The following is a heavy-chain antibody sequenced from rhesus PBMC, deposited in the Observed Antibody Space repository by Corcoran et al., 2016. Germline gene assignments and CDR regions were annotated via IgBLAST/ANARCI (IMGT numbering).Heavy chain of an antibody. CDR1: GGSISGGYG. J-gene: IGHJ6*01. Sequence: QVQLQESGPGLLKPSDTLSLTCAVSGGSISGGYGWGWIRQPPGKGLEWIGSIYKSNGKTDYNPSLKGRVTISTDTSKNQFSLKRSSVTAADTALYYCARAYEDDYGYYYYYGLDSWGQGVVVTVSS. V-gene: IGHV4S7*01. CDR2: IYKSNGKT. CDR3: ARAYEDDYGYYYYYGLDS. D-gene: IGHD3-9*01.